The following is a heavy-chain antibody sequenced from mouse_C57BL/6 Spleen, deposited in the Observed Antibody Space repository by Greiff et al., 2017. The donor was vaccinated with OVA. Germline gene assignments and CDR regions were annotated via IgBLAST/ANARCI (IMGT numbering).Heavy chain of an antibody. CDR1: GFTFTDYY. Sequence: EVKLMESGGGLVQPGGSLSLSCAASGFTFTDYYMSWVRQPPGKALEWLGFIRNKANGYTTEYSASVKGRFTISRDNSQSILYLQMNALRAEDSATYYCARYDDGYSYYFDYWGQGTTLTVSS. CDR3: ARYDDGYSYYFDY. CDR2: IRNKANGYTT. J-gene: IGHJ2*01. V-gene: IGHV7-3*01. D-gene: IGHD2-3*01.